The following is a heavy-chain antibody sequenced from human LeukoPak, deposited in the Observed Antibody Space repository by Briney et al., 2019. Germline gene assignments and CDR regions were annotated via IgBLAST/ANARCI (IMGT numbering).Heavy chain of an antibody. CDR2: NYPGDSDT. J-gene: IGHJ4*02. V-gene: IGHV5-51*01. D-gene: IGHD3-10*01. Sequence: PGESLKLYCQGSGYSFTSYWIGWVRQMPGKGLEWIGINYPGDSDTRYSPSFQRQVTISAAKSICTAYLQWSSLKASDTDMYYCARHADYYGSVTDYWGQGTLVTVSS. CDR1: GYSFTSYW. CDR3: ARHADYYGSVTDY.